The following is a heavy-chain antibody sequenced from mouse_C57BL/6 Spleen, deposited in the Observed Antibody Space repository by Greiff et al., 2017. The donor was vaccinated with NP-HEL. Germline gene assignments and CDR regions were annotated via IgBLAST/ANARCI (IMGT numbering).Heavy chain of an antibody. Sequence: VQLKQSGPELVKPGASVKIPCKASGYTFTDYNMDWVKQSHGKSLEWIGDINPNNGGTIYNQKFKGKATLTVDKSSSTAYMELRSLTSEDTAVYYCARSERRRFDYWGQGTTLTVSS. D-gene: IGHD2-12*01. CDR3: ARSERRRFDY. CDR2: INPNNGGT. CDR1: GYTFTDYN. J-gene: IGHJ2*01. V-gene: IGHV1-18*01.